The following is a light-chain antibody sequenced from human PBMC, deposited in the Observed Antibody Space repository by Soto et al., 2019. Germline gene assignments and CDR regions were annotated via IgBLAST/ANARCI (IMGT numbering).Light chain of an antibody. CDR2: WAS. V-gene: IGKV4-1*01. CDR1: QIVLYSSNNKNY. J-gene: IGKJ1*01. CDR3: QQYYSTPRT. Sequence: DIVMTPSPDSLAVSLVESSTINCKSSQIVLYSSNNKNYLAWYQQKPGQPPKLLIYWASTRESGVPDRFSGSGSGTDFTLTISSLQAEDVAVYYCQQYYSTPRTFGQGTKVDI.